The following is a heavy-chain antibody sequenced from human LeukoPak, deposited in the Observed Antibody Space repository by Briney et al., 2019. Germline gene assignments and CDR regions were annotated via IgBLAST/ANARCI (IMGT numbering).Heavy chain of an antibody. CDR3: AGGGDSGGYYYPMFDY. CDR1: GVSITNYY. CDR2: IYYTGST. V-gene: IGHV4-59*01. D-gene: IGHD3-22*01. Sequence: PSETLSLTCTVSGVSITNYYWSWIRQPPGKGLEWIGYIYYTGSTNYNLSLRSRVTISVDTPKNQFSLKLTSVTAADTAVYFCAGGGDSGGYYYPMFDYWGRGTLVTVSS. J-gene: IGHJ4*02.